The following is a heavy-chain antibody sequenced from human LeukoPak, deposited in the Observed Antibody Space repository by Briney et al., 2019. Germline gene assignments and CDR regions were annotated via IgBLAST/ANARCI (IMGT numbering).Heavy chain of an antibody. CDR1: GYTFTGYY. CDR3: ARVGSGYDLPTDY. D-gene: IGHD5-12*01. V-gene: IGHV1-46*01. Sequence: ASVKVSCKASGYTFTGYYMHWVRQAPGQGLEWMGRIKPSGGSTSYAQKFQGRVTMTRDTSTSTVYMELSSLRSEDTAVYYCARVGSGYDLPTDYWGQGTLVTVSS. CDR2: IKPSGGST. J-gene: IGHJ4*02.